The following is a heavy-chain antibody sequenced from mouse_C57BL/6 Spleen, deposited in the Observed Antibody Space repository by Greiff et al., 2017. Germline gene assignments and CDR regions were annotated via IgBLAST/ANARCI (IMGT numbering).Heavy chain of an antibody. J-gene: IGHJ2*01. Sequence: VQLQQPGAELVMPGASVKLSCKASGYTFTSYWMHWVKQRPGQGLEWIGEIDPSDSYTNYNQKFKGKSTLTVDKSSSTAYMQLSSLTSEDSAVYYCARSRMVSDFDYWGQGTTLTVSS. D-gene: IGHD2-3*01. CDR3: ARSRMVSDFDY. V-gene: IGHV1-69*01. CDR2: IDPSDSYT. CDR1: GYTFTSYW.